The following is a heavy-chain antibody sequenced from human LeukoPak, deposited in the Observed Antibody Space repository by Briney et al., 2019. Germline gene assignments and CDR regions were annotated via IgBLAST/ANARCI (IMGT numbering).Heavy chain of an antibody. CDR1: GYTFTSYA. CDR3: ARMGINYDFWSGYPHDGMDV. Sequence: ASVKVSCKASGYTFTSYAMHWVRQAPGQRLEWMGWINAGNGNTKYSQKFQGRVTITRDTSASTAYMELSSLRSEDTAVYYCARMGINYDFWSGYPHDGMDVWGQGTTVTVSS. V-gene: IGHV1-3*01. CDR2: INAGNGNT. D-gene: IGHD3-3*01. J-gene: IGHJ6*02.